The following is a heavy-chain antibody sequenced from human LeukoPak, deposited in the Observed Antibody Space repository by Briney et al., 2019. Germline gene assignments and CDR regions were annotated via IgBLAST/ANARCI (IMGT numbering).Heavy chain of an antibody. Sequence: GGSLRLSCAASGFTFNTYGMSWVRQAPGKGLEWVSGISGSGGATYYADSVKGRFTVSRDDPHNTLYLQMNSVRAGDTAVYFCARGGVDHYGSGTYYLMYYFDHWGQGALVTVSS. CDR2: ISGSGGAT. J-gene: IGHJ4*02. CDR3: ARGGVDHYGSGTYYLMYYFDH. V-gene: IGHV3-23*01. D-gene: IGHD3-10*01. CDR1: GFTFNTYG.